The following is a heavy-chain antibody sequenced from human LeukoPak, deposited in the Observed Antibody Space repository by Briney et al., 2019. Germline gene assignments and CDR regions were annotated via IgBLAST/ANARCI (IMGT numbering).Heavy chain of an antibody. CDR1: GFTLSSYT. D-gene: IGHD6-19*01. CDR3: AKIPYSSGWYDY. Sequence: GGSLRLSCAASGFTLSSYTVNWVRQAPGKGLEWVSVILANGTPFYADSVRGRFTISKDNSRNTLFLQMNNLRADDTAIYYCAKIPYSSGWYDYWGQGTLVTVSS. CDR2: ILANGTP. V-gene: IGHV3-23*01. J-gene: IGHJ4*02.